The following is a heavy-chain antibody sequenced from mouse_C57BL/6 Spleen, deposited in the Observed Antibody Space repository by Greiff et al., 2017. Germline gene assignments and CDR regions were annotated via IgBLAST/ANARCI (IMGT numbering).Heavy chain of an antibody. CDR2: IYPGGGYT. CDR1: GYTFTNYW. Sequence: QVHVKQSGAELVRPGTSVKMSCKASGYTFTNYWIGWAKQRPGHGLEWIGDIYPGGGYTNYNEKFKGKATLTADKSSSTAYMQFSSLTSEDSAIYYCARRGTWDDWYFDVWGTGTTVTVSS. D-gene: IGHD4-1*01. V-gene: IGHV1-63*01. CDR3: ARRGTWDDWYFDV. J-gene: IGHJ1*03.